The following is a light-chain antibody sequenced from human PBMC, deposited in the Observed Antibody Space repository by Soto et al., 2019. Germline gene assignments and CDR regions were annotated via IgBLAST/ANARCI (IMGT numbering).Light chain of an antibody. J-gene: IGLJ2*01. CDR1: SSDVGAYKY. CDR3: SSYAGSSNAV. CDR2: EVS. V-gene: IGLV2-8*01. Sequence: QSALTQPPSASGSPGQSVTISCTGTSSDVGAYKYVSWYQQHPGKAPKLMIYEVSERPSGVPDRFSGSKSGNTASLTVSGLQAEDEAEYYCSSYAGSSNAVFGGGTKVTVL.